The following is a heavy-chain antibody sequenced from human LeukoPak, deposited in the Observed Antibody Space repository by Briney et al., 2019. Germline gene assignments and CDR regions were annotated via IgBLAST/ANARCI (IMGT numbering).Heavy chain of an antibody. CDR2: ISSSSSYI. J-gene: IGHJ3*02. V-gene: IGHV3-21*04. Sequence: PGGSLRLSCAASGFTFSSYSMNWVRQAPGKGLEWVSSISSSSSYIYYADSVKGRFTISRDNAKNSLYLQMNSLRAEDTAVYYCARDLRGYYYDSSGPGSAFDIWGQGTMVTVSS. CDR3: ARDLRGYYYDSSGPGSAFDI. CDR1: GFTFSSYS. D-gene: IGHD3-22*01.